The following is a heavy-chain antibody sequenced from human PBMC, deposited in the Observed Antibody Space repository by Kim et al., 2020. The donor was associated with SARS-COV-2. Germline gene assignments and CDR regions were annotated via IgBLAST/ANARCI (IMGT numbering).Heavy chain of an antibody. J-gene: IGHJ6*03. CDR2: INVGNGNT. D-gene: IGHD2-2*01. CDR1: GYTFNNFG. CDR3: ARDPDPYCRSNNCIYDMDV. V-gene: IGHV1-3*01. Sequence: ASVKVSCKASGYTFNNFGIHWVRQSPGQGLEWMGWINVGNGNTKYGQKVQGRVTITRDTSASTAYMEVSSLTFEDTALYYCARDPDPYCRSNNCIYDMDVGGQGTTDTLSS.